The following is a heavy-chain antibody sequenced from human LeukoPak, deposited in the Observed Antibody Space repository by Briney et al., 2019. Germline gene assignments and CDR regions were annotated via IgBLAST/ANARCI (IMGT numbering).Heavy chain of an antibody. Sequence: SETLSLTCTLSGGSISSYYWSWIRQPPGKGLEWIGYIYYSGSTNYNPSLKSRVTISVDTSKNQFSLKLSSVTAADTAVYYCARVRDAFDIWGQGTMVTVSS. V-gene: IGHV4-59*01. CDR3: ARVRDAFDI. CDR2: IYYSGST. J-gene: IGHJ3*02. CDR1: GGSISSYY.